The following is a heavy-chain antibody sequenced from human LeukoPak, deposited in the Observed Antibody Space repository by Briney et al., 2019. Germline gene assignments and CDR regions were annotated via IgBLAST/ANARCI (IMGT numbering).Heavy chain of an antibody. CDR1: GFTFSSYG. Sequence: GGSLTLSCAASGFTFSSYGIHWVRQAPGNGLEWVAFIRYDGSNKYYADSVKGRFTISRHNSKNTLYVQMNSQRAEDKAVYYCAKDLDSSSWYSPVDHWGQGTLVTVSS. V-gene: IGHV3-30*02. CDR2: IRYDGSNK. J-gene: IGHJ4*02. D-gene: IGHD6-13*01. CDR3: AKDLDSSSWYSPVDH.